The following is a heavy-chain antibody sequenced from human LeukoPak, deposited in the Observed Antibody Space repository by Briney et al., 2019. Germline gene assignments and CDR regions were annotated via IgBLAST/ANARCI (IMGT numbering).Heavy chain of an antibody. D-gene: IGHD3-10*01. CDR2: ISHDGSDK. V-gene: IGHV3-30*18. CDR1: GFTFSGYG. CDR3: AKDRKWSYYGFDH. J-gene: IGHJ4*02. Sequence: GGSLRLSCAAPGFTFSGYGMHWVRQAPGKGLEWVALISHDGSDKYYTDSAKGRFTISRDNSKNTLYLEMNSLRVEDTAVYYCAKDRKWSYYGFDHWGQGTLVTVSS.